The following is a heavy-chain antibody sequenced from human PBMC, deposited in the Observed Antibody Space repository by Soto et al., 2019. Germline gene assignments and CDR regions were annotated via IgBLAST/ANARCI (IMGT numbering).Heavy chain of an antibody. V-gene: IGHV4-39*01. Sequence: PSETLALTCSVSGGSVSYNSYYWGWIRQPPGKGLEWVGGIFYTGTTYYNPSLKDRLSISVDTSKNSFSLNLTSVTAADTAVYFCARLVVLAPVANVWGQGSLVIVSS. CDR3: ARLVVLAPVANV. D-gene: IGHD2-21*01. CDR1: GGSVSYNSYY. J-gene: IGHJ1*01. CDR2: IFYTGTT.